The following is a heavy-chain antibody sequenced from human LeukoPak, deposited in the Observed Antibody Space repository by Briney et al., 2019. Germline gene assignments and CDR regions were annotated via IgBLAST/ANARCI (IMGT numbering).Heavy chain of an antibody. CDR2: INSDETST. J-gene: IGHJ4*02. V-gene: IGHV3-74*01. Sequence: GGCLRLSCAPSGFTFSNYWMHWVRQAPGKGLEWVSRINSDETSTKYADSVKGRFTISRDKPKTTLYLQMNSLRAADTAVYYCASRRSTSFDSWGQGNLVTVSS. CDR1: GFTFSNYW. CDR3: ASRRSTSFDS. D-gene: IGHD5/OR15-5a*01.